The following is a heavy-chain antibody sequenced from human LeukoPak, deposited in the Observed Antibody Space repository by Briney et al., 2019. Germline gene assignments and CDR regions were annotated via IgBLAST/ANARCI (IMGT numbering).Heavy chain of an antibody. V-gene: IGHV3-11*06. D-gene: IGHD3-10*01. CDR1: RFTFSDYY. CDR3: ARSTHGSGSYYSFDY. Sequence: GGSLRLSCLASRFTFSDYYMSWIRQAPGKGLEWVSYISRSGTYKNYADSVKGRFTISRDNAKDSLYLQMNSLRAEDTAVYYCARSTHGSGSYYSFDYWGQGTLVTVSS. CDR2: ISRSGTYK. J-gene: IGHJ4*02.